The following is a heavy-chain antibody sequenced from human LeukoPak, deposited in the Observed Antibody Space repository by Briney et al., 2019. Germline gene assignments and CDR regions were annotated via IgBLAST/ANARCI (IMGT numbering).Heavy chain of an antibody. CDR3: ARHANIVVVPAAKAFDY. Sequence: PSETLSLTCTVSGGSISSSSHYWGWIRQPPGKGLEWIGSIYYSGNTYYNPSLKSRVTISIDTSKNQFSLKLSSVTAADTAVYYCARHANIVVVPAAKAFDYWGQGTLVTVSS. CDR2: IYYSGNT. CDR1: GGSISSSSHY. V-gene: IGHV4-39*01. J-gene: IGHJ4*02. D-gene: IGHD2-2*01.